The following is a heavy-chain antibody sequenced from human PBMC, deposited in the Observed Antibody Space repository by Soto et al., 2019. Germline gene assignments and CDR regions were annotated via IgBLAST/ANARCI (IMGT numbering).Heavy chain of an antibody. V-gene: IGHV3-7*03. CDR2: IKQDGSER. J-gene: IGHJ4*02. Sequence: EVQLVESGGGLVQPGGSLRLSCAASGFTFSSYWMSWVRQAPGKGLERVANIKQDGSERYYVDSVKGEFTISRDNAKNSLYLKMTSLRAEDTAVYYCARGGSNTRFMDYWGQGTLVTVSS. CDR1: GFTFSSYW. CDR3: ARGGSNTRFMDY. D-gene: IGHD3-16*01.